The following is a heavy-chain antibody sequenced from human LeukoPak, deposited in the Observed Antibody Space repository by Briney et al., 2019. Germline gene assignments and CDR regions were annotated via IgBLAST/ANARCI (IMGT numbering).Heavy chain of an antibody. J-gene: IGHJ4*02. CDR1: GFTFSSYS. Sequence: GGSLRLSCAASGFTFSSYSMNWVRQAPGKGLEWVSSISRSGSNIYYADSVKGRFTISRDNAKNSVFLQMNSLRAEDTAVYYCAREGYIYGFDYWGQGTLVTVSS. D-gene: IGHD5-18*01. CDR3: AREGYIYGFDY. V-gene: IGHV3-21*01. CDR2: ISRSGSNI.